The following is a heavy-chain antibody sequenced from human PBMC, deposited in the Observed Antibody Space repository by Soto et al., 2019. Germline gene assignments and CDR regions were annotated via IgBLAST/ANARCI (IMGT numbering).Heavy chain of an antibody. CDR1: GFTFSSYG. Sequence: GGSLRLSCAASGFTFSSYGMHWVRQAPGKGLEWVAVISYDGSNKYYADSVKGRFTISRDNSKNTLYLQMDSLRAEDTAVYYCAKGGYYDSSGYLRYGMDVWGQGTTVTVSS. V-gene: IGHV3-30*18. J-gene: IGHJ6*02. CDR2: ISYDGSNK. CDR3: AKGGYYDSSGYLRYGMDV. D-gene: IGHD3-22*01.